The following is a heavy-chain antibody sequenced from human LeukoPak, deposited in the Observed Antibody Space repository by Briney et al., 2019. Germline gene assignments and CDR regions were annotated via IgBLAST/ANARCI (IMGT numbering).Heavy chain of an antibody. D-gene: IGHD6-19*01. J-gene: IGHJ4*02. CDR1: GGSISSYY. Sequence: PSETLSLTCTVSGGSISSYYWSWIRQPPGKGLEWIGYIYYSGSTNYNPSLKSRVTISLDTSKNQFSLKLSSVTAADTAVYYCARDLYSSAYSPFDYWGQGTLVTVSS. V-gene: IGHV4-59*12. CDR3: ARDLYSSAYSPFDY. CDR2: IYYSGST.